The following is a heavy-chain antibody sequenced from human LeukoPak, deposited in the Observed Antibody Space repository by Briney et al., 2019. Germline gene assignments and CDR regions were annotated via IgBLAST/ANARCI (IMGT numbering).Heavy chain of an antibody. CDR2: IYYSGST. CDR3: ARSKGSEPWSDSN. V-gene: IGHV4-31*03. CDR1: GGSISSGGYY. D-gene: IGHD2-21*02. Sequence: SQTLSLACTVSGGSISSGGYYWSWIRQHPGKGLEWIGYIYYSGSTYYNPSLKSRVTISVDTSKNQFSLKLSSVTAADTAVYYCARSKGSEPWSDSNWGQGTLVTVSS. J-gene: IGHJ4*02.